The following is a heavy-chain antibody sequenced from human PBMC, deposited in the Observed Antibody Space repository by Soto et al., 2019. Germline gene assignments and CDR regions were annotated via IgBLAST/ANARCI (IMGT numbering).Heavy chain of an antibody. CDR2: IYTSGST. V-gene: IGHV4-4*07. Sequence: SETLSLTCTVSGGSISSYYWSWIRQPAGKGLEWIGRIYTSGSTNYNPSLKSRVTMSVDTSKNQFSLKLSSVTAADTAVYYCESGSLTYYDSSGYIYWGQGTLVTVSS. CDR3: ESGSLTYYDSSGYIY. J-gene: IGHJ4*02. CDR1: GGSISSYY. D-gene: IGHD3-22*01.